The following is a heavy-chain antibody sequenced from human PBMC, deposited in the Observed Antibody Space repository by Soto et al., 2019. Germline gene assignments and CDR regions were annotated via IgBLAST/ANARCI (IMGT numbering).Heavy chain of an antibody. V-gene: IGHV1-69*18. J-gene: IGHJ6*02. D-gene: IGHD5-18*01. CDR1: GGTFSRSG. CDR2: IVPSVDTA. Sequence: QVQLVQSGTEVKKPGASVKVSCKASGGTFSRSGFHWVRQAPGQGLEWMGMIVPSVDTANYAQKFQARVTISADQFTSTVYMELRSLRSEDTAVYYCARCPQPPDTADPYAVDVWGQGTRVIVSS. CDR3: ARCPQPPDTADPYAVDV.